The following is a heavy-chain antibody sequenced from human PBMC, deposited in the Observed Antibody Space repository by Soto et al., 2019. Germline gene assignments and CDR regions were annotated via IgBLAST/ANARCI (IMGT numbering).Heavy chain of an antibody. D-gene: IGHD6-19*01. CDR2: INPSGGST. V-gene: IGHV1-46*01. CDR3: ARDRVAVAGRYYYYYGMDV. J-gene: IGHJ6*02. Sequence: ASVKVSCKASGYTFTSYYMHWVRQAPGQGLEWMGIINPSGGSTSYAQKFQGRVTMTRDTSTSTVYMELSSLRSEDTAVYYCARDRVAVAGRYYYYYGMDVWGQGTTVTVSS. CDR1: GYTFTSYY.